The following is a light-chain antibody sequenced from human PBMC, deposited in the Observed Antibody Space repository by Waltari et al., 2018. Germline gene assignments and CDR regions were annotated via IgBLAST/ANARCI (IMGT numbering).Light chain of an antibody. CDR1: EDINNY. V-gene: IGKV1-33*01. CDR2: DAS. CDR3: QQHDNLPLT. J-gene: IGKJ4*01. Sequence: DIQMTQSPSSLSASIGDRVPITCQASEDINNYLNWYQQKPGKAPKLLIYDASNLQVGVPSRFSGGGSGTDFTFTISSLQPGDIATYYCQQHDNLPLTFGGGTKVEIK.